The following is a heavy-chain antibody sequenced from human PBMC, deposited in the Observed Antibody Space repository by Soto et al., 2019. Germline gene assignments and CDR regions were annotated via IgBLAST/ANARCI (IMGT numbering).Heavy chain of an antibody. CDR2: IVPIFGTA. Sequence: QVQLVQSGAEVKKPGSSVKVSCKASGGTFSSHGISWVRQAPGQGLEWMGGIVPIFGTADDAQRFRGRVTITADXSXSXXYMELSSLRSEDTAVYYCARGRYSGYDMPDTYYYYNYGMDVWGQGTTVTVSS. CDR3: ARGRYSGYDMPDTYYYYNYGMDV. J-gene: IGHJ6*02. D-gene: IGHD5-12*01. CDR1: GGTFSSHG. V-gene: IGHV1-69*12.